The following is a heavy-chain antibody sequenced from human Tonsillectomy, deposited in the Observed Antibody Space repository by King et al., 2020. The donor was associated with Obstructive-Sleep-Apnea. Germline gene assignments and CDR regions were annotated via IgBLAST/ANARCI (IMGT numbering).Heavy chain of an antibody. Sequence: QVQLQESGPGLVRPSETLSLTCSVSGDSMSHYYWSWIRQPPGKELEWVGYIHYLGSTNYNPSLKSRVTISAETSKNQFSLRLTSGTAADTAVYYCARTGTVFFDYWGQGALVTVSS. D-gene: IGHD1-1*01. CDR3: ARTGTVFFDY. J-gene: IGHJ4*02. CDR1: GDSMSHYY. CDR2: IHYLGST. V-gene: IGHV4-59*08.